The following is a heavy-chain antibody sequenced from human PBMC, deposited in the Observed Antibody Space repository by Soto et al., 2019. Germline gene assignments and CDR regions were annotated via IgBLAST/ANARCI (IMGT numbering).Heavy chain of an antibody. Sequence: QVRLEQSGPEVKKTGASVKVSCKASGYTFTSYGISWLRQAPGQGLEWMGWINIYSGDANYAQSFQDRVTMTRDTSTNTVYMEMRTLRSDDTAVYYCARALYYYDNSGLAYWGQGTLVTVSS. CDR2: INIYSGDA. CDR1: GYTFTSYG. V-gene: IGHV1-18*01. D-gene: IGHD3-22*01. J-gene: IGHJ4*02. CDR3: ARALYYYDNSGLAY.